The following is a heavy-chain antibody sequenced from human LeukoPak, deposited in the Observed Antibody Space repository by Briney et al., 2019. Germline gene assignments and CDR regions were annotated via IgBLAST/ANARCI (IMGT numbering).Heavy chain of an antibody. V-gene: IGHV3-30*03. CDR1: GFTFSSYG. Sequence: GGSLRLSCAASGFTFSSYGMHWVRQAPGKGLEWVAVISYDGSNKYYADSVKGRFTISRDNSKNTLYLQMNSLRAEDTAVYYCATNWGLVDYWGQGTQVTVSS. CDR3: ATNWGLVDY. CDR2: ISYDGSNK. J-gene: IGHJ4*02. D-gene: IGHD7-27*01.